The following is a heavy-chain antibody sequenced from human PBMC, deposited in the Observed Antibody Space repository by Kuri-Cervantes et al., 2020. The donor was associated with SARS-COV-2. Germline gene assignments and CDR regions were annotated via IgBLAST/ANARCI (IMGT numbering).Heavy chain of an antibody. CDR3: ARGFEDCSSTSCYPGGFDP. Sequence: SETLSLTCAVYGGSVSGYYWSWVRQPPGKGLVWIGEINHSGSTNYNPSLKSRVTISVDRSKNQFSLKLSSVTAADTAVSYCARGFEDCSSTSCYPGGFDPWGQGTRVTVSS. D-gene: IGHD2-2*01. CDR1: GGSVSGYY. CDR2: INHSGST. J-gene: IGHJ5*02. V-gene: IGHV4-34*01.